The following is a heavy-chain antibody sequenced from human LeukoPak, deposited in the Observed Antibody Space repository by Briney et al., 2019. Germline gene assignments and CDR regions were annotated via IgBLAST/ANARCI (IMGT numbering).Heavy chain of an antibody. J-gene: IGHJ4*02. CDR3: ARSKSSYDFWSGYYTGYDY. V-gene: IGHV4-30-4*01. CDR2: IYYSGST. Sequence: SETLSLTCTVSGGSISSGDYYWSWIRQPPGKGLEWIGYIYYSGSTYYNPSLKSRVTISVDTSKNQFSLKLSSVTAADTAVYYCARSKSSYDFWSGYYTGYDYWGQGTLVTVSS. D-gene: IGHD3-3*01. CDR1: GGSISSGDYY.